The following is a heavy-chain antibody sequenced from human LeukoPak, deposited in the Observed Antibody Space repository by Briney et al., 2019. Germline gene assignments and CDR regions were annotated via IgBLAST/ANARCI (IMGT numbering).Heavy chain of an antibody. D-gene: IGHD2-15*01. J-gene: IGHJ3*02. CDR3: ARGTDTPAAFDI. Sequence: PSGTLSLTCAVSGGSISSRNWWSWVRQPPGKGLEWIGEIHHSGSTNYNPSLKSRVTISVGKSKNQFSLKLSSVTAADTAVYYCARGTDTPAAFDIWGQGTMVTVSS. CDR2: IHHSGST. V-gene: IGHV4-4*02. CDR1: GGSISSRNW.